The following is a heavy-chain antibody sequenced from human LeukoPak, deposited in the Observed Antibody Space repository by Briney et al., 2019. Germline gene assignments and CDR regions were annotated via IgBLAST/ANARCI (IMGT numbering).Heavy chain of an antibody. J-gene: IGHJ2*01. CDR1: GFTFSSYA. CDR3: ASSYWYFDL. V-gene: IGHV3-30-3*01. Sequence: PGRSLRLSCAASGFTFSSYAMHWVRQAPGKGLEWVAVISYDGSNKYYADSVKGRFTISRDNSKNTLYLQMNSLRAEDTAVYYCASSYWYFDLWGRGTLVTVSS. CDR2: ISYDGSNK.